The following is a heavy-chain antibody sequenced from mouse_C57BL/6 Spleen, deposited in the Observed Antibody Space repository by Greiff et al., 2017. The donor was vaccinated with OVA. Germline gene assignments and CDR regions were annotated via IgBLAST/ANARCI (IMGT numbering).Heavy chain of an antibody. CDR3: ARSYDGYYEGYFDV. D-gene: IGHD2-3*01. CDR2: LSYYGSH. CDR1: GYSITSGYY. Sequence: EVKLMESGPGLVKPSQSLSLTCSVTGYSITSGYYWNWIRQFPGNKLEWLGYLSYYGSHNYNPSLKNRISITRDTSKNQFFLKLNSVTTEDTATYYCARSYDGYYEGYFDVWGTGTTVTVSS. V-gene: IGHV3-6*01. J-gene: IGHJ1*03.